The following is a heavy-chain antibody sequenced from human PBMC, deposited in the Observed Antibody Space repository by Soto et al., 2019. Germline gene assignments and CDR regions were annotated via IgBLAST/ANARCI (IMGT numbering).Heavy chain of an antibody. Sequence: QVQLVESGGGVVQPGRSLRLSCAASGFTFSSYGMHWVRQAPGKGLEWVAVIWYDGSNKYYADSVKGRFTISRDNSKNTLYRQRNSRRGEDTAVYYCAREWVYCSGGSCYFDYWGQGTLVTVSS. CDR1: GFTFSSYG. D-gene: IGHD2-15*01. CDR3: AREWVYCSGGSCYFDY. V-gene: IGHV3-33*01. J-gene: IGHJ4*02. CDR2: IWYDGSNK.